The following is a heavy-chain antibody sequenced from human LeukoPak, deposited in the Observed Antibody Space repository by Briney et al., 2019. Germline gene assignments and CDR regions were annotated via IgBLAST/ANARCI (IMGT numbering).Heavy chain of an antibody. CDR3: ARDQSSGWQLKNFDY. D-gene: IGHD6-19*01. CDR2: INHSGST. V-gene: IGHV4-34*01. CDR1: GGSFSGYY. Sequence: SETLSLTCAVYGGSFSGYYWSWIRQPPGKGLEWIGEINHSGSTNYNPSLKSRVTILVDTSKNQFSLKLSSVTAADTAVYYCARDQSSGWQLKNFDYWGQGTLVTVSS. J-gene: IGHJ4*02.